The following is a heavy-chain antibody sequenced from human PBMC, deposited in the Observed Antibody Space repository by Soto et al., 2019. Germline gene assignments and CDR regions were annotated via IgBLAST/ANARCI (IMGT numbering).Heavy chain of an antibody. D-gene: IGHD2-8*01. Sequence: QVQLVQSGAEVKKPGASVKISCKASGYTFTSYYMHWVRQAPGQGLEWMGIINPSGGSTNYAQKLQGRXAXXXXXXXXXXXXXXXSLRSEDTAVYYCARPPYPGCINAVCYPLDYWGQGTLVTVSS. V-gene: IGHV1-46*01. J-gene: IGHJ4*02. CDR1: GYTFTSYY. CDR2: INPSGGST. CDR3: ARPPYPGCINAVCYPLDY.